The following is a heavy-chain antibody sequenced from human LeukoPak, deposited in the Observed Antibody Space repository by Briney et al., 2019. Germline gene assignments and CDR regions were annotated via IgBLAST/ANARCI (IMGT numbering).Heavy chain of an antibody. D-gene: IGHD3-22*01. CDR2: INSDGSST. CDR3: ARVGYDSSGYNLFDY. V-gene: IGHV3-74*01. CDR1: GFTFSSYW. Sequence: PGGSLRLSCAASGFTFSSYWMHWVRQAPGKGLVWVSRINSDGSSTSYADSVKGRFTISRDNAKNTLYLQMNSLRAEDTAVYYCARVGYDSSGYNLFDYWGQGTLVTVSS. J-gene: IGHJ4*02.